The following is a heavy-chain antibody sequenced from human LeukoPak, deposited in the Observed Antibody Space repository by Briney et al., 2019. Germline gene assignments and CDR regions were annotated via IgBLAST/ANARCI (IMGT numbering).Heavy chain of an antibody. CDR2: IIPILGIA. Sequence: GASVKVSCKASGGTFSSYAISWVRQAPGQGLEWMGRIIPILGIANYAQKFQGRVTITADKSTSTAYMELSSLRSEDTAVYYCARDPPDSSGSLTRGQGTLVTVSS. V-gene: IGHV1-69*04. CDR3: ARDPPDSSGSLT. CDR1: GGTFSSYA. D-gene: IGHD3-22*01. J-gene: IGHJ4*02.